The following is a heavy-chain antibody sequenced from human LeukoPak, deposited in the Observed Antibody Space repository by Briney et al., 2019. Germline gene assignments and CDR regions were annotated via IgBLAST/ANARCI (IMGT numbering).Heavy chain of an antibody. CDR3: ANPGPYSGYDFDY. D-gene: IGHD5-12*01. CDR1: GFTVSSNY. J-gene: IGHJ4*02. Sequence: GGSLRLSCAASGFTVSSNYMSWVRQAPGKGLEWVALISYDGSNKYSADSVKGRFTISRDNSKNTLYLQMNSLRAEDTAVYYCANPGPYSGYDFDYWGQGTLVTVSS. CDR2: ISYDGSNK. V-gene: IGHV3-30*18.